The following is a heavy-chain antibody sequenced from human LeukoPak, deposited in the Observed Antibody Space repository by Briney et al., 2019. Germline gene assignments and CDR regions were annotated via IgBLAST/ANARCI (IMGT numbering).Heavy chain of an antibody. CDR2: INHSGST. V-gene: IGHV4-34*01. D-gene: IGHD1-1*01. Sequence: SETLSLTCAVYGGSFSGYYWSWIRQPPGKGLEWIGEINHSGSTDYNPSLKSRVTISVDTSKNQFSLKLSSVTAADTAVYYCARHRRLNWFDPWGQGTLVTVPS. CDR3: ARHRRLNWFDP. J-gene: IGHJ5*02. CDR1: GGSFSGYY.